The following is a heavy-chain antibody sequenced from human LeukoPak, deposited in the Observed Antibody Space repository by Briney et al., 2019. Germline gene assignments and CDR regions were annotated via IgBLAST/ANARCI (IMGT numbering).Heavy chain of an antibody. J-gene: IGHJ4*02. D-gene: IGHD3-22*01. CDR1: GFTFSSYD. Sequence: TGGSLRLSCAASGFTFSSYDMHWVRQATGKGLEWVSAIGTAGDTYYPGSVKGRFTISRENAKNSVYLQMNSLRAEDTAVYYCARSSGYPFFDYWGQGTLVTVSS. V-gene: IGHV3-13*01. CDR2: IGTAGDT. CDR3: ARSSGYPFFDY.